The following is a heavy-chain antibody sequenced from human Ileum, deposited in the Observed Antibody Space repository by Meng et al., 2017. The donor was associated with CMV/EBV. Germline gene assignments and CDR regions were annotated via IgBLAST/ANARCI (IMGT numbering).Heavy chain of an antibody. CDR3: VRASITMIDY. Sequence: QRQESDPGLVKPSATLPLTCTVSCDSISSGDYFWGWIRQPPKGLEWVASITYSGTTYYNPSLKSRVTMSVDTSKNQFSLKLNSVTAADTAVYYCVRASITMIDYWGQGTLVTVSS. V-gene: IGHV4-39*07. CDR1: CDSISSGDYF. J-gene: IGHJ4*02. CDR2: ITYSGTT. D-gene: IGHD3-22*01.